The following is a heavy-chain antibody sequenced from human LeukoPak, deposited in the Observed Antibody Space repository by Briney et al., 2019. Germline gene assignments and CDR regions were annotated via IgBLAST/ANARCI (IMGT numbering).Heavy chain of an antibody. CDR2: ISAYNGNT. Sequence: GASVKVSCRASGYTFTSYGISWVRQAPGQGLERMGWISAYNGNTNYAQKLQGRVTMTTDTSTSTAYMELRSLRSDDTAVYYCARVREQWLAGDYWGQGTLVTVSS. CDR3: ARVREQWLAGDY. CDR1: GYTFTSYG. V-gene: IGHV1-18*01. J-gene: IGHJ4*02. D-gene: IGHD6-19*01.